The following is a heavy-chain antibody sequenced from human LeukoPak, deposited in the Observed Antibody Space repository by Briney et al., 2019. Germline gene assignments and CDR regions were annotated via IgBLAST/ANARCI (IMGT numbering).Heavy chain of an antibody. CDR2: IYPGDSDT. CDR3: ARASGSSSWLDP. D-gene: IGHD3-10*01. J-gene: IGHJ5*02. CDR1: GYNFNNHW. V-gene: IGHV5-51*01. Sequence: GESLKISCEGSGYNFNNHWIGWVRQKPGKGLEWMGLIYPGDSDTKYSPSFEGHVTMSVDKSIGAAYLEWSSLNVSDAAMYYCARASGSSSWLDPWGQGTLVTVSP.